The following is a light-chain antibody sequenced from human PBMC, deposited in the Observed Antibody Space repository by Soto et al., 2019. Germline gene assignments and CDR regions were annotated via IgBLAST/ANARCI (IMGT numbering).Light chain of an antibody. V-gene: IGLV2-23*02. CDR1: SSDVGSYNL. Sequence: QSVLTQPASVPGSPGQSITISCTGTSSDVGSYNLVSWYQQYPGKAPKLMIYEVSKRPSGVSNRFSGSKSGNTASLTISGLQAEDEADYYCCSYAGSSTFEVFGGGTQLTVL. CDR3: CSYAGSSTFEV. J-gene: IGLJ3*02. CDR2: EVS.